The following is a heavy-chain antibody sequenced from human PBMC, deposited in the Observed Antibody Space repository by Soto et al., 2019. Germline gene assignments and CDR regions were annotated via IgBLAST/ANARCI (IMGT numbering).Heavy chain of an antibody. V-gene: IGHV3-11*04. CDR3: TRFGTYYETSGFLY. CDR1: GFTFSDYY. Sequence: PGGSLRLSCAASGFTFSDYYMSWIRQAPGKGLEWVSYISSSGSTIYYADSVKGRFTISRDNAKNSLYLQMNSLRVEDTAVYYCTRFGTYYETSGFLYWGLGTLVTVSS. CDR2: ISSSGSTI. J-gene: IGHJ4*02. D-gene: IGHD3-22*01.